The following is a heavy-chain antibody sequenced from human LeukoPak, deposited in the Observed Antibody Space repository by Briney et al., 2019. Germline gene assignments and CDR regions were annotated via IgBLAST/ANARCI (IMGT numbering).Heavy chain of an antibody. D-gene: IGHD3-9*01. Sequence: SEALSLICVVSGASVSISHWNWIRQLPGKGLEWIGCLSYTGKTDYNPSLTSRVTISLDTSKNRVSLKLRSVTAADTAVYYCSEGYFELFAPGAKGTLVTVSS. CDR3: SEGYFELFAP. CDR2: LSYTGKT. CDR1: GASVSISH. J-gene: IGHJ5*02. V-gene: IGHV4-59*02.